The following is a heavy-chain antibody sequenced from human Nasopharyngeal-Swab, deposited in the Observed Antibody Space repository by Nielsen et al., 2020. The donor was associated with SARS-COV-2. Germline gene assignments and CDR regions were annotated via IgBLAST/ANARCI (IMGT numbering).Heavy chain of an antibody. Sequence: SETLSLTCAVSGGSISSSYWWSWVRQPPGKGLEWIGEISHNGNANYHPSLKSRVTISLDESRNQFSLNLNSVTAADTAVYYCARSRRSAFDYWGQGTLVTVSS. CDR1: GGSISSSYW. V-gene: IGHV4-4*02. CDR2: ISHNGNA. CDR3: ARSRRSAFDY. J-gene: IGHJ4*02. D-gene: IGHD2-15*01.